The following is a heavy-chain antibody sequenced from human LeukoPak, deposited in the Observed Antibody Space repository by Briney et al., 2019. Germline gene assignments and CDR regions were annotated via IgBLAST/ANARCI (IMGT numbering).Heavy chain of an antibody. Sequence: PGGSLRLSCAASGFTLSSYAMSWVRQAPGKGLEWVSAISGSGGSTYYADSVKGRFTISRDNSKNTLYLQMNSLRAEDTAVYYCAKDGGPGGWYYFDYWGQGTLVTVSS. D-gene: IGHD6-19*01. CDR2: ISGSGGST. J-gene: IGHJ4*02. CDR1: GFTLSSYA. V-gene: IGHV3-23*01. CDR3: AKDGGPGGWYYFDY.